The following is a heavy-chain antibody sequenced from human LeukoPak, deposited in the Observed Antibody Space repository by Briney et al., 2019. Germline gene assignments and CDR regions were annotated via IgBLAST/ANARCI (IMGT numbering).Heavy chain of an antibody. CDR1: GYNLNTYH. CDR3: AACGDRSGYYYLDS. D-gene: IGHD3-22*01. Sequence: ASVKVSCKASGYNLNTYHMHWVRQAPGQGLEWMGIITSSGTTTICAQKFQERVTITRDMSTSPAYMELSSLRSEDTAVYYCAACGDRSGYYYLDSWGQGTLVTVSS. V-gene: IGHV1-46*02. CDR2: ITSSGTTT. J-gene: IGHJ4*02.